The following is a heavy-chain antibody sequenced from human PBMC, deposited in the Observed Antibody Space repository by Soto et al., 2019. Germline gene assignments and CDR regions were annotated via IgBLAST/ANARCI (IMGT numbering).Heavy chain of an antibody. CDR1: GGSISSYY. V-gene: IGHV4-59*01. J-gene: IGHJ4*02. CDR2: IYYSGST. CDR3: ARGLAHYGDYYFDS. D-gene: IGHD4-17*01. Sequence: SETLSLTCTVSGGSISSYYWSWIRQPPGKGLEWIGYIYYSGSTNYNPSLKSRVTISVDTSKNQFSLKLSSVTAADTAVYYCARGLAHYGDYYFDSWGQGTLVTVSS.